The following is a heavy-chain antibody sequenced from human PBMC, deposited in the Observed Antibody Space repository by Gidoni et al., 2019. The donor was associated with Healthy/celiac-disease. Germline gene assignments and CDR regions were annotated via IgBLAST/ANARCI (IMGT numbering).Heavy chain of an antibody. Sequence: QVQLVESGGGVVQPGRSLRLSCAASGFTFSSYAMRWVRQAPGKGLEWVAVISYDGSNKYYADSVKGRFTISRDNSKNTLYLQMNSLRAEDTAVYYCARVRGPKSSGRWHFDYWGQGTLVTVSS. CDR2: ISYDGSNK. CDR3: ARVRGPKSSGRWHFDY. D-gene: IGHD6-19*01. J-gene: IGHJ4*02. CDR1: GFTFSSYA. V-gene: IGHV3-30-3*01.